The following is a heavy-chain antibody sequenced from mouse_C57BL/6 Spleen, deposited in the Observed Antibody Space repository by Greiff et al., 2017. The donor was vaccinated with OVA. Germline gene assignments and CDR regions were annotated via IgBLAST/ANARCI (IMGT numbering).Heavy chain of an antibody. CDR3: TREMSSYAMDY. Sequence: EVKVVESGEGLVKPGGSLKLSCAASGFTFSSYAMSWVRQTPEKRLEWVAYISSGGDYIYYADTVKGRFTISRDNARNTLYLQMSSLKSEDTAMYYCTREMSSYAMDYWGQGTSVTVSS. D-gene: IGHD1-1*01. J-gene: IGHJ4*01. CDR1: GFTFSSYA. CDR2: ISSGGDYI. V-gene: IGHV5-9-1*02.